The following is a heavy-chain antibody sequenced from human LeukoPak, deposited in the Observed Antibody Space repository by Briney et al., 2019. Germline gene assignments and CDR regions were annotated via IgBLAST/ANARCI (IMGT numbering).Heavy chain of an antibody. Sequence: PSETLSLTCAVYGGSFSGYYWSWIRQPPGKGLEWIGEINHSGSTNYNPSLKSRVTISVDTSKNQFSLKLSSVTAADTAVYYCARVRAIGYYYDSSGRKGRNWFDPWGQGTLVTVSS. J-gene: IGHJ5*02. CDR1: GGSFSGYY. CDR3: ARVRAIGYYYDSSGRKGRNWFDP. V-gene: IGHV4-34*01. D-gene: IGHD3-22*01. CDR2: INHSGST.